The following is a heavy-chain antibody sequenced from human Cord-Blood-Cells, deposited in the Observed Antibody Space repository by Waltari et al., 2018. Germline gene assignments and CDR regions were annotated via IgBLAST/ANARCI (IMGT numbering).Heavy chain of an antibody. CDR2: IVVGSGNT. J-gene: IGHJ6*02. D-gene: IGHD6-13*01. Sequence: QMQLVQSGPEVKKPGTSVKVSCKASGFTFTRSAVQWVRQARGQRLEWLGWIVVGSGNTHYAQKFQERVTITRDMSTSTAYMELSSLRSEDTAVYYCAADAGSSWYYYYYGMDVWGQGTTVTVSS. CDR1: GFTFTRSA. V-gene: IGHV1-58*01. CDR3: AADAGSSWYYYYYGMDV.